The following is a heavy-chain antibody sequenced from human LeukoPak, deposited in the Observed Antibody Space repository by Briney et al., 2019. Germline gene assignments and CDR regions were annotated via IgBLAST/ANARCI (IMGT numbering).Heavy chain of an antibody. Sequence: SETLSLTCAVYGGSFSGYYWSWIRQPPGKGLEWIGEINHSGSTNYNPSLKSRVTISVDTSKNQFSLKLSSVTAADTAVYYCARGRLRDYDFWSCYQSSSCYFDYWGQGNLVTVSS. CDR2: INHSGST. D-gene: IGHD3-3*01. CDR1: GGSFSGYY. CDR3: ARGRLRDYDFWSCYQSSSCYFDY. J-gene: IGHJ4*02. V-gene: IGHV4-34*01.